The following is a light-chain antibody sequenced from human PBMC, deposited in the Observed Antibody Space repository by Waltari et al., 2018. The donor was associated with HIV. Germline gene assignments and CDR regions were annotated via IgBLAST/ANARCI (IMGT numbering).Light chain of an antibody. Sequence: QSVLTQPPSVSGAPGQRVSISCTGSSSNIGAGYDVHWYQQLPGTAPKLLIYRNRNRPLGVPDRFSGSKSGTAASLAITGLQPQDEADYYCQAYDNSLSGLVFGGGTKRTVL. CDR1: SSNIGAGYD. CDR2: RNR. CDR3: QAYDNSLSGLV. V-gene: IGLV1-40*01. J-gene: IGLJ3*02.